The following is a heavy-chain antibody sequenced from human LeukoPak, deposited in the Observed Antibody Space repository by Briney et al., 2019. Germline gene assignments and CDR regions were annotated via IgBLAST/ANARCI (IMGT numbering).Heavy chain of an antibody. J-gene: IGHJ6*02. Sequence: GASVKVSCKASGYTFTSYDISWVRQAPGQGLEWMGWISAYNGNTNYAQKLQGRVTMTTDTSTSTAYMELRSLRSDDTAVYYCARDLNSSGWSDYYYYYYGMDVWGQGTTVTVSS. V-gene: IGHV1-18*01. CDR3: ARDLNSSGWSDYYYYYYGMDV. CDR2: ISAYNGNT. CDR1: GYTFTSYD. D-gene: IGHD6-19*01.